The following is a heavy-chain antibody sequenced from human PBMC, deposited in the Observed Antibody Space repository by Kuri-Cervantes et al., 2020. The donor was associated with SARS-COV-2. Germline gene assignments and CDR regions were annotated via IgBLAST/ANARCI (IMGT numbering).Heavy chain of an antibody. CDR1: GFTFSSYA. J-gene: IGHJ4*02. CDR2: ISGSGGST. Sequence: GESLKISCAASGFTFSSYAMSWVRQAPGKGLEWVSAISGSGGSTYYADSVKGRFTISRHNSKNTLYLQMKSLRAEDTAVYYCATFYSNYGGGFDYWGQGTLVTVSS. D-gene: IGHD4-11*01. CDR3: ATFYSNYGGGFDY. V-gene: IGHV3-23*01.